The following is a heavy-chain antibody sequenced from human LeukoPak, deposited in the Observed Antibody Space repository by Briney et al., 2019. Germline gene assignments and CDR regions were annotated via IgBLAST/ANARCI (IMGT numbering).Heavy chain of an antibody. D-gene: IGHD3-9*01. V-gene: IGHV4-34*01. CDR1: GGSITGYY. CDR2: IHYTGAT. CDR3: ARGNILTGYCFDF. J-gene: IGHJ4*02. Sequence: SETLSLTCAVYGGSITGYYWSWLRQTPGRGLEWVGEIHYTGATSYNPSLKSRAIISTDTSKNQFSLRLSSVAAADTAVYYCARGNILTGYCFDFWGQGALVTVSS.